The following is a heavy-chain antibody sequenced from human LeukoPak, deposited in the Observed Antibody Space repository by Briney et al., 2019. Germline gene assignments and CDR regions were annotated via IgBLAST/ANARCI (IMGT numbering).Heavy chain of an antibody. D-gene: IGHD1-1*01. J-gene: IGHJ6*03. Sequence: SVKVSCKASGGTFSSYTISWVRQAPGQGLEWMGRIIPILGIANYAQKFQGGVTITADKSTSTAYMELSSLRSEDTAVYYCAREVQLERRNYYYYMDVWGKGTTVTVSS. CDR1: GGTFSSYT. CDR3: AREVQLERRNYYYYMDV. CDR2: IIPILGIA. V-gene: IGHV1-69*04.